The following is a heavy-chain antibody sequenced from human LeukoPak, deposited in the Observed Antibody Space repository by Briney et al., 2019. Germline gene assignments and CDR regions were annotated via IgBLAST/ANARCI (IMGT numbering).Heavy chain of an antibody. CDR1: GGTFSSYA. Sequence: SVKVSCKASGGTFSSYAISWVRQAPGQGLEWMGGIIPIFGTANYAQKFQGRVTITTDESTSTAYTELSSLRSEDTAVYYCARVIAAATAFDIWGQGTMVTVSS. V-gene: IGHV1-69*05. D-gene: IGHD6-13*01. CDR2: IIPIFGTA. CDR3: ARVIAAATAFDI. J-gene: IGHJ3*02.